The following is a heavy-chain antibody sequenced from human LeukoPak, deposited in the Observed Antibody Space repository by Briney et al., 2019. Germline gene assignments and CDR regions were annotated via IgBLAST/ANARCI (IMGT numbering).Heavy chain of an antibody. D-gene: IGHD3-9*01. Sequence: PGGSLRLSCAASGFTFSSYSMNWVRQAPGKGLEWVSSIGSSSSYIYYADSVKGGFTISRDNAKNSLYLQMNSLRAEDTAVYYCAKGYYDILTGYYPDHFDYWGQGTLVTVSS. CDR3: AKGYYDILTGYYPDHFDY. CDR2: IGSSSSYI. CDR1: GFTFSSYS. J-gene: IGHJ4*02. V-gene: IGHV3-21*01.